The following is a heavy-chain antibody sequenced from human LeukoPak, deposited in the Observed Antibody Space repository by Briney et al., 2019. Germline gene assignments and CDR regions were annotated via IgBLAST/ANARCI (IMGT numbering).Heavy chain of an antibody. CDR2: IKQDGSEE. CDR1: GFTFSTYW. D-gene: IGHD6-13*01. V-gene: IGHV3-7*01. CDR3: VRDPLYSRSWHDS. Sequence: PGGSLRLSCAASGFTFSTYWMSWVRQAPGKGLEWVANIKQDGSEEYYVDSVKGRFTISRDNAKNSLFLQMNSLRAEDTALYYCVRDPLYSRSWHDSWDQATLVTVSS. J-gene: IGHJ5*01.